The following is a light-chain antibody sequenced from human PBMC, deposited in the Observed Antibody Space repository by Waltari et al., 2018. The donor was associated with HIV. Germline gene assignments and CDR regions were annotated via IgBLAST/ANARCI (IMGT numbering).Light chain of an antibody. Sequence: EIVLTQSPGTLSLFPGDGATLSCRASQSVTDYHLAWYQQRPGQAPRLLIYDASNRPTGTPERFRGSGSGTDFTLTINRLEPEDFAVYFCHQYAVSPRTFGQGTKVEIK. CDR3: HQYAVSPRT. V-gene: IGKV3-20*01. CDR2: DAS. J-gene: IGKJ2*01. CDR1: QSVTDYH.